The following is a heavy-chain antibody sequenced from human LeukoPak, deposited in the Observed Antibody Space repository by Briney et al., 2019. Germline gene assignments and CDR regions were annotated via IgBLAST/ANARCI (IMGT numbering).Heavy chain of an antibody. D-gene: IGHD2-21*01. CDR2: ISYDGSNK. CDR1: GFTFSSYA. CDR3: ARDRGENWFDP. V-gene: IGHV3-30-3*01. J-gene: IGHJ5*02. Sequence: GRSLRLSCAASGFTFSSYAMHWVRQAPGKGLEWVAVISYDGSNKYYADSVKGGFTISRDNSKNTLYLQMNSLRAEDTAVYYCARDRGENWFDPWGQGTLVTVSS.